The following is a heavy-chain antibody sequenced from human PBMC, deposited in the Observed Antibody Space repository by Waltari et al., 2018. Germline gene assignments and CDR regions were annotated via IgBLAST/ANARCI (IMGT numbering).Heavy chain of an antibody. J-gene: IGHJ4*02. CDR3: ARALGPAVGATHLDY. CDR1: GYTFTSYY. CDR2: INPSGGST. V-gene: IGHV1-46*01. D-gene: IGHD1-26*01. Sequence: QVQLVQSGAEVKKPGASVKVSCKASGYTFTSYYMHWVRQAPGQGLEWMGIINPSGGSTSYAQKFQGRVTMTRDTSTSIVYMELSSLRSEDTAVYYCARALGPAVGATHLDYWGQGTLVTVSS.